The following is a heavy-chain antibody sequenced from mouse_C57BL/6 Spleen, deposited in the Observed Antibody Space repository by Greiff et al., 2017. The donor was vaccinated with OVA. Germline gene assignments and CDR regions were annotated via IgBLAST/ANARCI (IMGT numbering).Heavy chain of an antibody. Sequence: QVQLQQSGAELVRPGASVTLSCKASGYTFTDYEMHWVKQTPVHGLEWIGAIDPETGGTAYNQKFKGKATLTADKSSSTAYMELRSLTSEDSAVYYWTGWPYYYGSRDAMDYWGQGTSVTVSS. J-gene: IGHJ4*01. D-gene: IGHD1-1*01. CDR3: TGWPYYYGSRDAMDY. CDR2: IDPETGGT. V-gene: IGHV1-15*01. CDR1: GYTFTDYE.